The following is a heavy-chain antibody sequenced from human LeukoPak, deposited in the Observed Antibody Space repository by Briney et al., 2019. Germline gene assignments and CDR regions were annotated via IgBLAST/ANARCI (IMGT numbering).Heavy chain of an antibody. Sequence: PGGSLRLSCAASGFTVSTSGMHWVRHAPGKGLEWVAVIWYDGSNKHYAESVKGRFSISRDNSKSTLYLQMNSLRAEDTAVYYCARARGVSTGYRPIDYWGQGTLVTVSS. CDR3: ARARGVSTGYRPIDY. V-gene: IGHV3-33*01. CDR2: IWYDGSNK. CDR1: GFTVSTSG. J-gene: IGHJ4*02. D-gene: IGHD3-22*01.